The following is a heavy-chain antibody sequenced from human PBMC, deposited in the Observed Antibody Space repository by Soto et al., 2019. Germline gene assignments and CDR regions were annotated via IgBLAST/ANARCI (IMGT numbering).Heavy chain of an antibody. Sequence: SETLSLTCAVYGGSFSGYYWSWIRQPPGKGLEWIGEINHSGSTNYNPSLKSRVTISVDTSKNQFSLKLSSVTAADTAVYYCARGARRYCSSTSCHYYFDYWGQGTLVTVS. D-gene: IGHD2-2*01. CDR2: INHSGST. V-gene: IGHV4-34*01. J-gene: IGHJ4*02. CDR3: ARGARRYCSSTSCHYYFDY. CDR1: GGSFSGYY.